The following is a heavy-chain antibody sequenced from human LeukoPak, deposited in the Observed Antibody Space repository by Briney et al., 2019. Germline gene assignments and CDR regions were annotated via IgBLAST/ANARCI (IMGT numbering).Heavy chain of an antibody. Sequence: GGSLRLSCAASGFTFSSYAMHWVRQAPGKGLEYVSAISSNGGSTYYANSVKGRFTISRDNSKNTLYLQMGSLRAEDTAVYYCARDKTPYTAMGQFDYWGQGTLVTVSS. J-gene: IGHJ4*02. CDR1: GFTFSSYA. D-gene: IGHD5-18*01. CDR2: ISSNGGST. V-gene: IGHV3-64*01. CDR3: ARDKTPYTAMGQFDY.